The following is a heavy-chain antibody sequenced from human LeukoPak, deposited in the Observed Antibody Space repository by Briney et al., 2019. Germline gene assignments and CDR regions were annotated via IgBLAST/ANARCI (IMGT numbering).Heavy chain of an antibody. J-gene: IGHJ4*02. D-gene: IGHD5-18*01. Sequence: GGSLRLSCAASEFTVSNSYMTWDRQAPGKGLEWVSVIYEGGGRYYGDSVKGRFTISKDNFENTVYLQMNSLRADDTAVYYCARVDTVSGILVWGQGTLVTVSS. CDR3: ARVDTVSGILV. V-gene: IGHV3-53*01. CDR1: EFTVSNSY. CDR2: IYEGGGR.